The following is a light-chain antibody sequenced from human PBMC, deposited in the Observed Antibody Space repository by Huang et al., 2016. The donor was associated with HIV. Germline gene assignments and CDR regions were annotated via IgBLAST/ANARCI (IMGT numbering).Light chain of an antibody. Sequence: EIVMTQSPATLSVSPGERATLSCRVSQSVNKNLAWYQQKPGQAPRLLMFGASTRATGGLARCSGSGSGTECTLTISSLQSEDFAVYYCQHYNNWSPWTFGQGTKVEIK. CDR1: QSVNKN. CDR2: GAS. V-gene: IGKV3-15*01. CDR3: QHYNNWSPWT. J-gene: IGKJ1*01.